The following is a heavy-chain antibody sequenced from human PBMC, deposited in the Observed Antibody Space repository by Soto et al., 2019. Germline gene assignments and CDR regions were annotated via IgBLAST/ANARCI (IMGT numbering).Heavy chain of an antibody. CDR1: GGSISNGGYY. CDR3: ARHCHSQQPGHRWGEGYMDV. J-gene: IGHJ6*03. CDR2: IYISGST. D-gene: IGHD6-13*01. V-gene: IGHV4-31*11. Sequence: QLQLEESGPGLEKPSQTLSLTCAVSGGSISNGGYYWSWIRQHPGKGLEWIGSIYISGSTYYNPSLKRRVTQSVATPKNQFSLKLSSVTAAVTAVYYCARHCHSQQPGHRWGEGYMDVRGEGTRVTDSS.